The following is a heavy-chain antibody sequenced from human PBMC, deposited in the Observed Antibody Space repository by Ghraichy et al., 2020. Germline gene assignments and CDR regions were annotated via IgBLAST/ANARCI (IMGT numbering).Heavy chain of an antibody. CDR3: TRPGVDQNYAGKD. D-gene: IGHD1-7*01. CDR2: INPNSGGA. J-gene: IGHJ4*02. Sequence: VRINPNSGGANYAQKFKGRVTMARDTSISTAYMELSRLISDDTAVYYCTRPGVDQNYAGKDWGQGTLVTFSS. V-gene: IGHV1-2*06.